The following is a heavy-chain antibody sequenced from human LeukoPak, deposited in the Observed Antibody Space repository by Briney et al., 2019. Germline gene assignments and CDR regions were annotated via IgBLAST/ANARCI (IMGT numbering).Heavy chain of an antibody. Sequence: ASVKVSCKASGYTFTSYYMHWVRQAPGQGLEWMGIINPSGGSTSYAQKFQDRVTMTRDTSTSTVYMELSSLRSEDTAVYYCARAAYSGSYFIKGTFDYWGQGTLVTVSS. CDR2: INPSGGST. CDR1: GYTFTSYY. J-gene: IGHJ4*02. CDR3: ARAAYSGSYFIKGTFDY. V-gene: IGHV1-46*01. D-gene: IGHD1-26*01.